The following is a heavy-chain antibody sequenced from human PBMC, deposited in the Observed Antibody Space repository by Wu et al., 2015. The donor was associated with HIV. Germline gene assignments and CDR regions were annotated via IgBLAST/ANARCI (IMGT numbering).Heavy chain of an antibody. V-gene: IGHV1-69*13. CDR1: GGSFSSYA. D-gene: IGHD4-17*01. CDR2: IIPMFGTV. CDR3: VRSAFYGDQDYHYSDVMDV. Sequence: QVQLVQSGAEVKKPGSSVKVSCKTSGGSFSSYAMNWVRQAPGQGLEWMGRIIPMFGTVNYTQKFQGRVTITADESTKTAYTELSSLRSEDTAIYYCVRSAFYGDQDYHYSDVMDVWVKGPRSSSPQ. J-gene: IGHJ6*01.